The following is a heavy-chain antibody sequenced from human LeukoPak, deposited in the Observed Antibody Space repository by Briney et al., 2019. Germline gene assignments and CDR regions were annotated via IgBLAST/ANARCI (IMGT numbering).Heavy chain of an antibody. CDR3: VSFYETY. V-gene: IGHV3-74*01. J-gene: IGHJ4*02. CDR1: GNYW. Sequence: GGSQRLSCAASGNYWMHWVRQVPGKGLVWVSHINSDGSWTSYADSVKGRFSISKDNAKNTVYLQMNSLRAEDTAVYYCVSFYETYWGRGTLVTVSS. D-gene: IGHD2/OR15-2a*01. CDR2: INSDGSWT.